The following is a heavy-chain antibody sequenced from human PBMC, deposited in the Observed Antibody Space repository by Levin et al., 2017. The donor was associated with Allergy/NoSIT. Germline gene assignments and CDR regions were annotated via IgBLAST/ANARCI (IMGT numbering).Heavy chain of an antibody. D-gene: IGHD2-8*02. CDR1: GFAFSSSW. Sequence: LSLPCAASGFAFSSSWMSWVRQAPGEGLEWVANIKNDGTENFHVDSVRGRFTISRDTNSVYLYMTSLRVEDTAVYYCARNWRSAFDIWGQGTMVTVSS. J-gene: IGHJ3*02. CDR2: IKNDGTEN. CDR3: ARNWRSAFDI. V-gene: IGHV3-7*04.